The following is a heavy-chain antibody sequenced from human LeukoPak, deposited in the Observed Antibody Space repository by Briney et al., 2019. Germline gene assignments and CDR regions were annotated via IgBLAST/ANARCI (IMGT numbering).Heavy chain of an antibody. CDR2: IRYDGSNK. J-gene: IGHJ3*02. Sequence: GGSLRLSCAASGFTFSSYGMHWVRQAPGKGLEWVAFIRYDGSNKYYADSVKGRFTISRDNSKSTLYLQMNSLRAEDTAVYYCAKDRGGYYDSSGYHRNDAFDIWGQGTMVTVSS. D-gene: IGHD3-22*01. CDR1: GFTFSSYG. CDR3: AKDRGGYYDSSGYHRNDAFDI. V-gene: IGHV3-30*02.